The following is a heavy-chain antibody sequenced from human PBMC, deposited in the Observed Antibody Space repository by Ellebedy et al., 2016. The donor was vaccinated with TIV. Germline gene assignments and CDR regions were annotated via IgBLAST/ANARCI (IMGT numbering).Heavy chain of an antibody. J-gene: IGHJ4*02. CDR3: TKGAWLDS. CDR2: VYGHDGST. V-gene: IGHV3-23*01. Sequence: GESLKISXAASGFTFSSYAIHWVRQAPGKGLDWVAVVYGHDGSTHYANSVKGRFTISKDSSRDILYLDMNNLRADDTAIYSCTKGAWLDSWGQGTLVTVSS. CDR1: GFTFSSYA.